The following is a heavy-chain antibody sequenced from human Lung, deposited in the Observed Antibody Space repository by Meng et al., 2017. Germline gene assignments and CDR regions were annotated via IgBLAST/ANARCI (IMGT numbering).Heavy chain of an antibody. V-gene: IGHV4-34*01. Sequence: QVQLQQCGAGLLKPSETLSLTCVVSGGSFSDYYWRWIRQPPGKGLEWIGEINHSGSTNYNPSLESRATISVDTSQNNLSLKLSSVTAADSAVYYCARGPTTMAHDFDYWGQGTLVTVSS. J-gene: IGHJ4*02. CDR3: ARGPTTMAHDFDY. CDR1: GGSFSDYY. D-gene: IGHD4-11*01. CDR2: INHSGST.